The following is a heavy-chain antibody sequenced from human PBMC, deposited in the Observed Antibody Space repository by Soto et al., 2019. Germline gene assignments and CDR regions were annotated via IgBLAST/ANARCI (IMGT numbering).Heavy chain of an antibody. CDR3: VRDGNHYDSSGPCFDY. CDR1: GFTFSSYA. Sequence: QVQLVESGGGVVQPGRSLRLSCAASGFTFSSYAMHWVRQAPGKGLEWVAVISYDGSNKYYADSVKGRFTISRDNSKNTLYRQMNSLRTEDTAVHYCVRDGNHYDSSGPCFDYWGQGTLVTVSS. CDR2: ISYDGSNK. J-gene: IGHJ4*02. V-gene: IGHV3-30-3*01. D-gene: IGHD3-22*01.